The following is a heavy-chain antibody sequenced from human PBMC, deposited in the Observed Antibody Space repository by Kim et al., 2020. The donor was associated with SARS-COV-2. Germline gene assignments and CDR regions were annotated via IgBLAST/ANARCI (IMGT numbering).Heavy chain of an antibody. V-gene: IGHV3-66*02. CDR2: IYSGGST. D-gene: IGHD3-3*01. Sequence: GGSLRLSCAASGFTVSSNYMSWVRQAPGKGLEWVSVIYSGGSTYYADSVKGRFTISRDNSKNTLYRQMNSLRAEDTAVYYCARQTIFGVVASDYWGQGTLVTVSS. CDR1: GFTVSSNY. CDR3: ARQTIFGVVASDY. J-gene: IGHJ4*02.